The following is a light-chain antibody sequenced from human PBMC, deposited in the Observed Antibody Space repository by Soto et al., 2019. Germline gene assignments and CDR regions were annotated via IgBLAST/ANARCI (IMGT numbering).Light chain of an antibody. Sequence: QSVLTQPPSASGTPGQRVTISCSGSSSNIGSNYVYWYQQLPGTAPKLLIYRNNQRPSGVADRCSGSKSGTSASLAISGLRSEDEADYYCAAWDDSLSGWVFGGGTQLTVL. CDR3: AAWDDSLSGWV. V-gene: IGLV1-47*01. CDR1: SSNIGSNY. CDR2: RNN. J-gene: IGLJ3*02.